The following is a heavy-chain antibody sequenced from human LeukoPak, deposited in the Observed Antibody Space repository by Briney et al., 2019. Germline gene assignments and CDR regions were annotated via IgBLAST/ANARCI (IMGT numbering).Heavy chain of an antibody. V-gene: IGHV3-7*02. Sequence: GGSQRLSCAASGFTFSSCWMTWVRQAPGKGLEWVANIKQDGNEKYYVDSVKGRFSISRDNAKNSVYLQMNSLRAEDTAVYYCARLMGERSLFDYWGQGVLVTVSS. CDR2: IKQDGNEK. D-gene: IGHD1-26*01. J-gene: IGHJ4*02. CDR3: ARLMGERSLFDY. CDR1: GFTFSSCW.